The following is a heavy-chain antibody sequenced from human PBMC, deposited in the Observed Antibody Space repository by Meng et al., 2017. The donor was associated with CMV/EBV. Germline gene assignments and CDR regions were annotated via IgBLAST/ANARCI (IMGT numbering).Heavy chain of an antibody. Sequence: GESLKISCAASGFTFSSYWMSWVRQAPGKGLEWVANIKQDGSEKYYVDSVKGRFTISRDNAKNSLYLQMNSLRAEDTAVYYCARDHATWFDPWGQGTLDTVSS. D-gene: IGHD2-15*01. CDR1: GFTFSSYW. J-gene: IGHJ5*02. CDR3: ARDHATWFDP. CDR2: IKQDGSEK. V-gene: IGHV3-7*01.